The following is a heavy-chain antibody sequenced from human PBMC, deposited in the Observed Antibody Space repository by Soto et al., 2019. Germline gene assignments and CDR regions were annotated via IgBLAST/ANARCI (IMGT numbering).Heavy chain of an antibody. J-gene: IGHJ4*02. CDR2: INTGNGNT. CDR1: GYTFTHYA. D-gene: IGHD6-19*01. V-gene: IGHV1-3*04. Sequence: ASVKVSCKASGYTFTHYAMHWVRQAPGQRLEWMGWINTGNGNTKYSQRFQGRVTITTDTSASTAYMELSSLRSEDTAVCYCARDGAVAGDTNFDYWGQGTLVTVSS. CDR3: ARDGAVAGDTNFDY.